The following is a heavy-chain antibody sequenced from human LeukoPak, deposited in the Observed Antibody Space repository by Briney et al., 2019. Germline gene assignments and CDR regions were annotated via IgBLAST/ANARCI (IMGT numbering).Heavy chain of an antibody. CDR1: GFTFSRYW. CDR2: ISSSSSYI. D-gene: IGHD1-26*01. Sequence: GGSLRLSCAASGFTFSRYWMNWVRQAPGKGLEWVSSISSSSSYIYYADSVKGRFTISRDNAKNSLYLQMNSLRAEDTAVYYCARVGRGSLAYFDYWGQGTLVTVSS. V-gene: IGHV3-21*01. J-gene: IGHJ4*02. CDR3: ARVGRGSLAYFDY.